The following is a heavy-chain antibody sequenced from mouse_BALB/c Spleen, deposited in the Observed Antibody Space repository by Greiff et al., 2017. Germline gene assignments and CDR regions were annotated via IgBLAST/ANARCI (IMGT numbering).Heavy chain of an antibody. CDR2: ISSGSSTI. D-gene: IGHD2-4*01. J-gene: IGHJ4*01. V-gene: IGHV5-17*02. Sequence: EVKLVESGGGLVQPGGSRKLSCAASGFTFSSFGMHWVRQAPEKGLEWVAYISSGSSTIYYADTVKGRFTISRDNPKNTLFLQMTSLRSEDPAMYYCARSTMIRGAYYAMDYWGQGTSVTVSS. CDR3: ARSTMIRGAYYAMDY. CDR1: GFTFSSFG.